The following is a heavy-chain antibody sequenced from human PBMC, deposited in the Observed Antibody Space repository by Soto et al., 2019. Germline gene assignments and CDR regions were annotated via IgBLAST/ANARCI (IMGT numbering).Heavy chain of an antibody. D-gene: IGHD2-15*01. CDR3: ASSPPYCTGGSCYELPSLFNI. J-gene: IGHJ3*02. CDR2: IYYSGTT. V-gene: IGHV4-31*03. Sequence: SETLSLTCTVSGGSISSTGYCWNWIRQHPGMGLEWIGYIYYSGTTYYKPSLKARVTISVDTSENQYSLKLSSVTAADTAVYFCASSPPYCTGGSCYELPSLFNIWGQGTMVTVSS. CDR1: GGSISSTGYC.